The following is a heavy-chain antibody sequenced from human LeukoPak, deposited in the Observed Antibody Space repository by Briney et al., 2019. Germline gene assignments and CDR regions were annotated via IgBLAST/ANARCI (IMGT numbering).Heavy chain of an antibody. CDR3: ARDSYYYDSSGYLYFFDY. Sequence: SETLSLTCTVSGGSISSGGYYWSWIRQHPGKGLEWIGYIYYSGSTYYNPSLKSRVTISVDTSKNQFSLKLSSVTAADTAVYYCARDSYYYDSSGYLYFFDYWGQGTLVTVSS. CDR2: IYYSGST. V-gene: IGHV4-31*03. J-gene: IGHJ4*02. CDR1: GGSISSGGYY. D-gene: IGHD3-22*01.